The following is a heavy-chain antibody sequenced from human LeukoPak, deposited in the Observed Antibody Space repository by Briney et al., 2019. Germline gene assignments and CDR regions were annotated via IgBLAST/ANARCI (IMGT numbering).Heavy chain of an antibody. CDR1: GFTFSSYA. CDR3: ARVRCSSTSCFPDY. J-gene: IGHJ4*02. V-gene: IGHV3-23*01. CDR2: ISAGGST. Sequence: GGSLRLSCAASGFTFSSYAMNWVRQAPGKGLEWVSGISAGGSTTYADSVKGRFTISRDNSQNTLYLQMNSLRAEDTAVYYCARVRCSSTSCFPDYWGQGTLVTVSS. D-gene: IGHD2-2*01.